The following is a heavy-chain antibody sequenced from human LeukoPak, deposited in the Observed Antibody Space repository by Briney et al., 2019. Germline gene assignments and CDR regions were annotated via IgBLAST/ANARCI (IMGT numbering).Heavy chain of an antibody. D-gene: IGHD2-2*01. Sequence: PSETLSLTCTVSGGSISSGSYYWSWIRQPAGKGLEWIGRIYTSGSTNYNPSLKSRATISVDTSKNQFSLKLSSVTAADTAVYYCAREPNYCSSTSCYLLNWFDPWGQGTLVTVSS. CDR3: AREPNYCSSTSCYLLNWFDP. CDR1: GGSISSGSYY. CDR2: IYTSGST. V-gene: IGHV4-61*02. J-gene: IGHJ5*02.